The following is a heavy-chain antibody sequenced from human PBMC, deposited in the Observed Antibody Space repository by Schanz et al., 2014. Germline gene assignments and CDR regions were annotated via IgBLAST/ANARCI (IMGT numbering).Heavy chain of an antibody. V-gene: IGHV3-30*18. CDR2: ISDDGSGK. Sequence: QVHLVESGGGVVQPGRSLRLSCAASGFTFSRYGMHWVRQAPGKGLEWVAVISDDGSGKYSADSVKGRFTISRDNSKNMVFLQMTSLRAEDAAVYYCAKEKGGHSGYDLVSWGQGTLLIVSS. CDR1: GFTFSRYG. D-gene: IGHD5-12*01. CDR3: AKEKGGHSGYDLVS. J-gene: IGHJ5*02.